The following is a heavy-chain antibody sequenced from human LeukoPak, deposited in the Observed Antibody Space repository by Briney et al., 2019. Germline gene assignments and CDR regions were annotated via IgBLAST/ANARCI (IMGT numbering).Heavy chain of an antibody. D-gene: IGHD6-19*01. V-gene: IGHV1-69*04. CDR1: GYTFTSYA. J-gene: IGHJ4*02. CDR3: ARTYSSGCIDY. CDR2: IIPILGIA. Sequence: ASVKVSCKASGYTFTSYAISWVRQAPGQGLEWMGRIIPILGIANYAQKFQGRVTITADKSTSTAYMELSSLRSEDTAVYYCARTYSSGCIDYWGQGTLVTVSS.